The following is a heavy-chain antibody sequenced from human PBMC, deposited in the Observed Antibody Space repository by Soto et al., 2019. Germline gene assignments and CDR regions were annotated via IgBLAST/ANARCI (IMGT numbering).Heavy chain of an antibody. V-gene: IGHV3-23*01. D-gene: IGHD5-12*01. CDR2: ISGSGGST. J-gene: IGHJ4*02. CDR3: AKAGDIVTTTYRTLDY. Sequence: GGSLRLSCAASGFTFSSFAMTWVRQAPGKGQEWVSEISGSGGSTYYADSVKGRFTISRDNSKNTLYLQMNSLRAEDTAVYYYAKAGDIVTTTYRTLDYWGKGTVVTVSS. CDR1: GFTFSSFA.